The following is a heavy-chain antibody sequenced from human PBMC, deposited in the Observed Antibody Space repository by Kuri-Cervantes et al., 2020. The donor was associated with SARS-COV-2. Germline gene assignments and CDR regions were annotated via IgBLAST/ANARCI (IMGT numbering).Heavy chain of an antibody. V-gene: IGHV1-18*04. CDR1: GYRFHTYG. J-gene: IGHJ6*03. CDR3: ARRVQSAVTTDPYYYYYMDV. CDR2: ISAYNGLT. Sequence: ALVKVSCKASGYRFHTYGITWVRLAPGQGLEWMGWISAYNGLTNYAQRFQGRVTMSMDTSTSTVFMELTNLTSDDTAVYYCARRVQSAVTTDPYYYYYMDVWGKGTTVTVSS. D-gene: IGHD4-17*01.